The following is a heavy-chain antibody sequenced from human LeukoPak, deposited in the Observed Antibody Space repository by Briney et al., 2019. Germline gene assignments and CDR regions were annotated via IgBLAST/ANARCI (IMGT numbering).Heavy chain of an antibody. J-gene: IGHJ4*02. CDR3: AKGAGLRGSWPFDY. CDR2: ISGTGGTI. V-gene: IGHV3-23*01. CDR1: GFTFSSYS. D-gene: IGHD3/OR15-3a*01. Sequence: GSLRLSCAASGFTFSSYSMSWVRQAPGKGLEWVSGISGTGGTIYYADSVKGRFTISRDNSRNTLYLQMNSLRVEDTAVYYCAKGAGLRGSWPFDYWGQGTLVTVSS.